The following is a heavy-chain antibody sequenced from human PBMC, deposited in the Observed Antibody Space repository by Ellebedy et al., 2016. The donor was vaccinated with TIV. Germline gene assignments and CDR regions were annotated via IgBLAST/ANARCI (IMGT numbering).Heavy chain of an antibody. CDR1: GFTVTSHY. J-gene: IGHJ4*02. V-gene: IGHV3-53*01. CDR3: AKGTQWLGRSCFDH. CDR2: FSTDGNT. Sequence: PGGSLRLSCVVSGFTVTSHYMSWVCQAPGKVLEWVSGFSTDGNTYNEDSVKGRFTFSRDNSKNTLYLHMNSLRVEDTAAYYCAKGTQWLGRSCFDHWGQGILVTVSS. D-gene: IGHD6-19*01.